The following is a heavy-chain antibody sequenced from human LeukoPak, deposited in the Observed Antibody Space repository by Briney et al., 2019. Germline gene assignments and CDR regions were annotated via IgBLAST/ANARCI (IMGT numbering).Heavy chain of an antibody. CDR2: IKQDGSEK. CDR3: ARDSGNDYGDYAPDY. V-gene: IGHV3-7*03. D-gene: IGHD4-17*01. Sequence: GGSLRLSCEGSAFIFSGHWMNWVRQAPGKGLEWVANIKQDGSEKYYVDSVKGRFTISRDNAKNSLYLQMNSLRAEDTAVYYCARDSGNDYGDYAPDYWGQGTLVTVSS. CDR1: AFIFSGHW. J-gene: IGHJ4*02.